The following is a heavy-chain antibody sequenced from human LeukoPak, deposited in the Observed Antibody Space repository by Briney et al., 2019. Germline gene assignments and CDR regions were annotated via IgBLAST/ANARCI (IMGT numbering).Heavy chain of an antibody. CDR2: INTDGSST. D-gene: IGHD5-24*01. Sequence: GGSLRLSCAASGFTFSSYWMHWVRQAPGKGLVWVSRINTDGSSTSYADSVKGRFTISRDNAKNSLYLQMNSLRAEDTALYYCAKERGDGYNYGNFDYWGQGTLVTVSS. CDR1: GFTFSSYW. V-gene: IGHV3-74*01. CDR3: AKERGDGYNYGNFDY. J-gene: IGHJ4*02.